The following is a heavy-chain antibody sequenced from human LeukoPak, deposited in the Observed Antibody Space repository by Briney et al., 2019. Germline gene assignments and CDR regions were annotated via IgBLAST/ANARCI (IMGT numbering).Heavy chain of an antibody. Sequence: GRSLRLSCAASGFTFSSYGMHWVRQAPGKGLEWVAVISYDGSNKYYADSVKGRFTISRDNSKNTLYLQMNSLRAEDTAVYYCAKAYYYGSARDASDIWGQGTMVTVSS. D-gene: IGHD3-10*01. CDR3: AKAYYYGSARDASDI. V-gene: IGHV3-30*18. CDR1: GFTFSSYG. CDR2: ISYDGSNK. J-gene: IGHJ3*02.